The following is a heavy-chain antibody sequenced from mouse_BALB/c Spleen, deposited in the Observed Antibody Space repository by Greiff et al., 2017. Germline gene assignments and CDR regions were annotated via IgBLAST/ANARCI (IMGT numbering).Heavy chain of an antibody. J-gene: IGHJ4*01. V-gene: IGHV1-20*02. Sequence: DVKLQESGPELVKPGASVKISCKASGYSFTGYFMNWVMQSHGKSLEWIVRINPYNGDTFYNQKFKGKATLTVDISSSTAHMELRSLASEDSAVYYCARGRVYYGYDEGYAMDYWGQGTSVTVSS. CDR1: GYSFTGYF. CDR3: ARGRVYYGYDEGYAMDY. CDR2: INPYNGDT. D-gene: IGHD2-2*01.